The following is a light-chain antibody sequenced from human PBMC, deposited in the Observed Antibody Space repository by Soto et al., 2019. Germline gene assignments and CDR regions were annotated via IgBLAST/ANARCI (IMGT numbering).Light chain of an antibody. V-gene: IGLV2-8*01. CDR3: SSYAGSNNYVV. J-gene: IGLJ2*01. CDR2: EVS. CDR1: SSDVGDYNY. Sequence: QSALTQPPSASGSPGQSVTISCTATSSDVGDYNYVSWYQQYPGKAPKLMIYEVSKRPSGVPDRFSGSKSGNTASLTVSGLQAEDEADYYCSSYAGSNNYVVFGGGTKVTVL.